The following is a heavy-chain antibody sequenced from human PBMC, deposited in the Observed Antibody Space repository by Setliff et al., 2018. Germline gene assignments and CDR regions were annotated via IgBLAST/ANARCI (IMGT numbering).Heavy chain of an antibody. CDR2: INDSGDT. Sequence: SETLSLTCAVFGGSLRGSWWSWIRQPPGKGPEWIGEINDSGDTDYNPSLKSRVSISLDTSKNELSLNLNSVTAADTAMYYCARAIVGVTSGWYKGPFDIWGQGTKVTVSS. CDR3: ARAIVGVTSGWYKGPFDI. V-gene: IGHV4-34*01. D-gene: IGHD6-13*01. J-gene: IGHJ3*02. CDR1: GGSLRGSW.